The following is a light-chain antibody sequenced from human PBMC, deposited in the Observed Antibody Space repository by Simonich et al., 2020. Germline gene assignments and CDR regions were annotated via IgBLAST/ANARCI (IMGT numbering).Light chain of an antibody. J-gene: IGKJ1*01. CDR1: QSVLYSSNNKNY. CDR2: WDA. V-gene: IGKV4-1*01. Sequence: DIVMTQSPDSLAVSLGERATINCKSSQSVLYSSNNKNYLAWYQQKPGQPPKLLIYWDATRESGVPDRFRGSGSGTDFTLTIGSLQAEDVAVYYCQQYYSTPLTFGQGTKVEIK. CDR3: QQYYSTPLT.